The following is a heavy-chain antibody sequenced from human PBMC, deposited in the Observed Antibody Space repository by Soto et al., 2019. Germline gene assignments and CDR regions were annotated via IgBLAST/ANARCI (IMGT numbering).Heavy chain of an antibody. CDR1: GGSFKSGSYS. V-gene: IGHV4-61*01. D-gene: IGHD3-3*01. CDR2: VYHTGRT. Sequence: QVQLQESGPGLVKPSETLSLTCTVSGGSFKSGSYSWSWIRQPPGKGLEWIGYVYHTGRTSYNPSLKSRVSISMDTSKHQFSLNLDSVTAGATAVYFCARAFAYFDSWGQGTLVTVSS. J-gene: IGHJ4*02. CDR3: ARAFAYFDS.